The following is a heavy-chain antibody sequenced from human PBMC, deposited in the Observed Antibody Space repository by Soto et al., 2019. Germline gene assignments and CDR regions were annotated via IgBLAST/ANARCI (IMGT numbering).Heavy chain of an antibody. V-gene: IGHV3-64D*06. D-gene: IGHD6-13*01. J-gene: IGHJ6*02. CDR3: VKDMGQAAVGIRYPYGLDV. Sequence: GGSLRLSCSGSGFTVSSFGMHWVRQAPGKGLEHVSTLSSNGIGTYYADSVKGRFTFSRDTSKNTLYLQMSSLRTEDTAVYYCVKDMGQAAVGIRYPYGLDVWGLGTTVTVSS. CDR1: GFTVSSFG. CDR2: LSSNGIGT.